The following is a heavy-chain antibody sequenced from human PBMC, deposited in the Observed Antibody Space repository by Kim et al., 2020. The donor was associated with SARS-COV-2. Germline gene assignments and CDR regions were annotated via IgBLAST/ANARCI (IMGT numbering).Heavy chain of an antibody. Sequence: GGSLRLSCAASGFTFSNYWMHWVRQAPGKGLVWVSRIKSDGSSTDYADSVKGRFTISRDNAKSTLYLQMNSVRAEDTAVYYCAKLDFFGMDVWGQGTTV. CDR2: IKSDGSST. CDR1: GFTFSNYW. CDR3: AKLDFFGMDV. V-gene: IGHV3-74*01. D-gene: IGHD3-3*02. J-gene: IGHJ6*02.